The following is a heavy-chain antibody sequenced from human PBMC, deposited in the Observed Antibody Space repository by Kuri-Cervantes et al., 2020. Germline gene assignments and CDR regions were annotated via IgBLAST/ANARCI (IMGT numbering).Heavy chain of an antibody. CDR3: ARGVVVAATLGWFDP. CDR2: IYSGGST. Sequence: GESMKISCAASGFSFSCYDMSWVRQAPGKGLEWVSVIYSGGSTYYADSVKGRFTISRDNSKNTLYLQMNSLRAEDTAVYYCARGVVVAATLGWFDPWGQGTLVTVSS. J-gene: IGHJ5*02. CDR1: GFSFSCYD. V-gene: IGHV3-53*01. D-gene: IGHD2-15*01.